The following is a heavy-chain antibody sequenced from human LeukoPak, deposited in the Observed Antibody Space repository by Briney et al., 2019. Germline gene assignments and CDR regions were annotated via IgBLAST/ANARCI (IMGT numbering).Heavy chain of an antibody. V-gene: IGHV4-39*01. D-gene: IGHD1-7*01. CDR3: ARLKYTLGTL. J-gene: IGHJ4*02. CDR1: GGSISSSSYY. Sequence: PSETLSLTCTVSGGSISSSSYYWGWIRQPPGKGLEWIGSIYYSGSTYYNPSLKSRVTISVDTSKNQFSLKLSSVTAADTAVYYCARLKYTLGTLWGQGTLVTVSS. CDR2: IYYSGST.